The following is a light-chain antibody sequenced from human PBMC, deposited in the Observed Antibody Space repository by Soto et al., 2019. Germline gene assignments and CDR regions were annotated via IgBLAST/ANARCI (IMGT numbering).Light chain of an antibody. Sequence: DIQMTQSPSSLSASVGDRVAITCRASQSIVTYLNWYQQKPGKAPKLLIYGASHLPSGVPSRFSGTGSGIAFTLTISSLQPEDFATYYCQQSFTLPPIFGGGTKV. V-gene: IGKV1-39*01. CDR1: QSIVTY. J-gene: IGKJ4*01. CDR2: GAS. CDR3: QQSFTLPPI.